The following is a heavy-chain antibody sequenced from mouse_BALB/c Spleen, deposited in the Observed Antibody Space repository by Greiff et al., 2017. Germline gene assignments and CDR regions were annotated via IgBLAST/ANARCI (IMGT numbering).Heavy chain of an antibody. CDR3: ARKDYDYTWFAY. V-gene: IGHV3-2*02. D-gene: IGHD2-4*01. Sequence: EVQLVESGPGLVNPSQSLSLTCTVTGYSITSDYAWNWIRQFPGNKLEWMGYISYSGSTSYNPSLKSRISITRDTSKNQFFLQLNSVTTEDTATYYCARKDYDYTWFAYWGQGTLVTVSA. CDR2: ISYSGST. CDR1: GYSITSDYA. J-gene: IGHJ3*01.